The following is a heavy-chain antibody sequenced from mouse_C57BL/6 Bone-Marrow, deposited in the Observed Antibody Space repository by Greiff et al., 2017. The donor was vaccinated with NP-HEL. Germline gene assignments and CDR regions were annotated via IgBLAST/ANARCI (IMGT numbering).Heavy chain of an antibody. CDR3: ARRELGLRVYYFDY. CDR1: GYTFTDYY. V-gene: IGHV1-26*01. D-gene: IGHD4-1*01. CDR2: INPNNGGT. J-gene: IGHJ2*01. Sequence: EVQLQQSGPELVKPGASVKISCKASGYTFTDYYMNWVKQSHGKSLEWIGDINPNNGGTSYNQKFKGKATLTVDKSSSTAYMELRSLTSEDSAVYYCARRELGLRVYYFDYWGQGTTLTVSS.